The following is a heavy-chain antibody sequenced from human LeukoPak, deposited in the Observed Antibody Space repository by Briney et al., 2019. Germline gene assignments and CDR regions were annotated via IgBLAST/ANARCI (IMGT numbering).Heavy chain of an antibody. CDR3: ARVLLWFGSYYHYGMDV. J-gene: IGHJ6*02. V-gene: IGHV3-7*01. D-gene: IGHD3-10*01. CDR1: GFTFSSYW. Sequence: GGSLRLSCAASGFTFSSYWMSWVRQAPGKGLEWVANIKQDGSEKYYVDSVKGRFTISRDNAKNSLYLQMNSLRAEDTAVYYCARVLLWFGSYYHYGMDVWGQGATVTVSS. CDR2: IKQDGSEK.